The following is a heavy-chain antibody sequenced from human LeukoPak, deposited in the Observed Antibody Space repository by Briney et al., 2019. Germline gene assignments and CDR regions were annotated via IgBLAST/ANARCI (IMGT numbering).Heavy chain of an antibody. CDR1: GDSNSSGDYY. D-gene: IGHD3-22*01. Sequence: SETLSLTCTVSGDSNSSGDYYWSWIRQPPGKGLEWIVYIYYSGSTYYSPSLKSRVSISVDRSKNQFSLRLTSVTAADTAVYYCAFVAIVVVPSPAFRWGPKSVDVVDIWGQGTMVTVAS. J-gene: IGHJ3*02. V-gene: IGHV4-30-2*01. CDR3: AFVAIVVVPSPAFRWGPKSVDVVDI. CDR2: IYYSGST.